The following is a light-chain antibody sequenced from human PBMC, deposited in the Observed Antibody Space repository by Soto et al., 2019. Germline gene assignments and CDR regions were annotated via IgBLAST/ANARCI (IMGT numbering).Light chain of an antibody. CDR3: QQYNNWPWT. CDR2: GAS. V-gene: IGKV3-15*01. J-gene: IGKJ1*01. CDR1: QSISDT. Sequence: DIVLTQLPGTLSLSPGGRATLSCRASQSISDTLAWYQQKPGQAPRLLIHGASTRAPGFPARFSGSGSGTDFTLTISSLQSEDFAVYYCQQYNNWPWTFGQGTKVDIK.